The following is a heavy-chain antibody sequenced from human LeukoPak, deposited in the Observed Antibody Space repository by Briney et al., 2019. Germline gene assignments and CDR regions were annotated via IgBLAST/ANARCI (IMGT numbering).Heavy chain of an antibody. V-gene: IGHV3-23*01. CDR3: AKWGDYDVLTGYYVSDY. Sequence: GGSLRLSCAASGFTFSNYAMRWVRQAPGKGLEWVSAITGSGGNTYYADSVKRRFTISRDNSKNTVFLQMNSLRAEDTAVYYCAKWGDYDVLTGYYVSDYWGQGTLVTVSS. D-gene: IGHD3-9*01. CDR1: GFTFSNYA. J-gene: IGHJ4*02. CDR2: ITGSGGNT.